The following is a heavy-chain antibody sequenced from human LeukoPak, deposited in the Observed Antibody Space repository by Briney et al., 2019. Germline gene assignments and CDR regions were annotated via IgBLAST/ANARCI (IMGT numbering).Heavy chain of an antibody. J-gene: IGHJ4*02. D-gene: IGHD2-2*01. CDR3: AKHKPIVVVPAATHNDY. V-gene: IGHV3-23*01. CDR1: GFTFSSYA. CDR2: ISGSGGST. Sequence: TGGSLRLSCAASGFTFSSYAMSCVRQAPGKGLEWVSAISGSGGSTYYADSVKGRFTISRDNSRNTLYLKMNSLRAEDTAVYYCAKHKPIVVVPAATHNDYWGQGTLVTVSS.